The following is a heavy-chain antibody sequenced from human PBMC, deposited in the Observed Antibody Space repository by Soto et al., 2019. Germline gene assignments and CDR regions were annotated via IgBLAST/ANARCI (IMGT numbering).Heavy chain of an antibody. J-gene: IGHJ4*02. Sequence: PGGSLRLSCTASVFGFADHALSWGRQAPGKGLEWVGFIRSLPYGGTTEYAASVKCRFTISRDDSRSIAYLQINSLKTEDTAVYYCNRVRTMIIVAHFDSWGQGTLVTVSS. CDR3: NRVRTMIIVAHFDS. CDR2: IRSLPYGGTT. V-gene: IGHV3-49*04. CDR1: VFGFADHA. D-gene: IGHD3-22*01.